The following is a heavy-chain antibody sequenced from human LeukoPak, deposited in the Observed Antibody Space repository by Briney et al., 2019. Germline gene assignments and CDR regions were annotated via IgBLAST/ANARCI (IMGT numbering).Heavy chain of an antibody. CDR2: ISGSGGTT. D-gene: IGHD4-11*01. V-gene: IGHV3-23*01. J-gene: IGHJ6*03. Sequence: GGSLRLSCAASGFTFSRYGMSWVRQAPGKGLEWVSAISGSGGTTYYADSVKGRFTISRDNSKNTLYLQINSLRAEDTAVYYCAKSNYGNYYYMDVWGKGTTVTVS. CDR3: AKSNYGNYYYMDV. CDR1: GFTFSRYG.